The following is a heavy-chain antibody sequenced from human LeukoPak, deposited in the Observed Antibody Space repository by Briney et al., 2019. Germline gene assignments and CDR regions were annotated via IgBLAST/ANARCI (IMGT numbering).Heavy chain of an antibody. CDR3: ARGAYYSNYEALDY. CDR2: ISSSSSTI. Sequence: GGSLRLSCAASGFTFSIYSMNWVRQAPGKGLEWVSYISSSSSTIYYADSVKGRFTISRDNAKNSLYLQMNSLRAEDTAVYYCARGAYYSNYEALDYWGQGTLVTVSS. V-gene: IGHV3-48*04. J-gene: IGHJ4*02. D-gene: IGHD4-11*01. CDR1: GFTFSIYS.